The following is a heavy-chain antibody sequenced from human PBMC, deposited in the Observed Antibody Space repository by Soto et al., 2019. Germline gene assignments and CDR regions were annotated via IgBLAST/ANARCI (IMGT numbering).Heavy chain of an antibody. V-gene: IGHV1-24*01. CDR3: ASVKYDYMWGSYRYTYYFEY. CDR2: LAPEDGEA. D-gene: IGHD3-16*02. J-gene: IGHJ4*02. Sequence: ASVKVSCKISGSTLTEFYMHWVRQAPGKWLEWMGGLAPEDGEAIFAQKFKGRVTVTEDTSTDTAYMELSSLRSEDTAVYYCASVKYDYMWGSYRYTYYFEYWGQGTPVTVSS. CDR1: GSTLTEFY.